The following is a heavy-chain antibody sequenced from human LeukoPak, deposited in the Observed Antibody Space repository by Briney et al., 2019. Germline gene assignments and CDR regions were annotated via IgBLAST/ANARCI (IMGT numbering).Heavy chain of an antibody. CDR3: ARGTSGSGSYKGWFDP. Sequence: GGSLRLSCAASGFTFSSYAMHWVRQAPGKGLEWVAVISYDGSNKYYADSVKGRFTISRDNSKNTLYLQMNSLRAEDTAVYYCARGTSGSGSYKGWFDPWGQGTLVTVSS. J-gene: IGHJ5*02. V-gene: IGHV3-30-3*01. CDR1: GFTFSSYA. D-gene: IGHD3-10*01. CDR2: ISYDGSNK.